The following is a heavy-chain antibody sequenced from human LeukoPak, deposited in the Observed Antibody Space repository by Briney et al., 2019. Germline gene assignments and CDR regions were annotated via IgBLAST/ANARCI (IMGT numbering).Heavy chain of an antibody. J-gene: IGHJ4*02. Sequence: GGSLRLSCEASGFTFCSHAMYWVRQAPGKGLEWVAGIFGSGGSPHYADSVKGRFTISRDNSRNTVYLQINSLRADDTAVYHCGKTTVGYSSGQKPAWPVDYWGQGTLVTVSS. V-gene: IGHV3-23*01. D-gene: IGHD5-18*01. CDR2: IFGSGGSP. CDR3: GKTTVGYSSGQKPAWPVDY. CDR1: GFTFCSHA.